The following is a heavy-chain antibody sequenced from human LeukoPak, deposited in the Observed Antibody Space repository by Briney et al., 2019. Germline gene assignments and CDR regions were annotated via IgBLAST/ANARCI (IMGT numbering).Heavy chain of an antibody. Sequence: PGGSLRLSCAASGFTFSSYWMHWVRQAPGKGLVWVSRINSDGSSTSYAGSVKGRFTISRDNAKNTLYLQMNSLRAEDTAVYYCARDSRRELRAFDYWGQGTLVTVSS. V-gene: IGHV3-74*01. CDR2: INSDGSST. D-gene: IGHD1-7*01. J-gene: IGHJ4*02. CDR3: ARDSRRELRAFDY. CDR1: GFTFSSYW.